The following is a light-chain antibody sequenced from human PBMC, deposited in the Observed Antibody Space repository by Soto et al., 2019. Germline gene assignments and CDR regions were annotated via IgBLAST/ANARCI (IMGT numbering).Light chain of an antibody. J-gene: IGLJ1*01. V-gene: IGLV2-14*01. CDR3: STYTSSSTPYV. Sequence: QSVLTQPASVSGSPGQSITISCTGSSSDIGAYDYVSWYQQRPIKAPKLMIFDVTNRPSGVSDRFSGSKSGNTASLTISGLQTEDVADYYGSTYTSSSTPYVFGTGTKVTVL. CDR2: DVT. CDR1: SSDIGAYDY.